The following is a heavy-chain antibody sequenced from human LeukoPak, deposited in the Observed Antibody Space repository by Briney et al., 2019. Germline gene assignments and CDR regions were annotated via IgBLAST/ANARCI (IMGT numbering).Heavy chain of an antibody. Sequence: TGGSLRLSCAASGFTFSDYYMSWIRQAPGKGLEWVSYISSSGSTIYYADSVKGRFTISSDNAKNSLYLQMNSLRAEDTAVYYCASWATVTDFDYWGQGTLVTVSS. J-gene: IGHJ4*02. CDR3: ASWATVTDFDY. CDR2: ISSSGSTI. CDR1: GFTFSDYY. V-gene: IGHV3-11*01. D-gene: IGHD4-17*01.